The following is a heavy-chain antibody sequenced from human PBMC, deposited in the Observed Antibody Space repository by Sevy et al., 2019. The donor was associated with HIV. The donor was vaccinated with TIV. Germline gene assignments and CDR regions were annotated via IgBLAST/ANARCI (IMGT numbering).Heavy chain of an antibody. CDR2: SFYSGTT. J-gene: IGHJ5*02. CDR1: GGSISTSSYY. D-gene: IGHD3-16*01. CDR3: ARLASRLRDNWSDP. Sequence: SETLSLTCTVSGGSISTSSYYWGWIRQPPGKGLEWIGNSFYSGTTYYNPSLKSRVTISLDTSKNQFSLKLSSVTAADTAVYYCARLASRLRDNWSDPWGQGTLVTVSS. V-gene: IGHV4-39*01.